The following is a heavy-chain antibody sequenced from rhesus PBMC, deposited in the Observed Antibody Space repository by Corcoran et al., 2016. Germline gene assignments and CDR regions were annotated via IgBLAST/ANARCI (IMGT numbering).Heavy chain of an antibody. V-gene: IGHV4-122*02. D-gene: IGHD3-3*01. Sequence: QVQLQESGPGLVKPSETLSLPCAVSGGSISSGYYYWRWIRQPPGQGLEWIGNITYSGSTNHNPALKSRVTISRDTSKNQFSLKLSAVTAADTAVYYCARTMGGSTYYNFWSGYAFDFWGQGLRVTVSS. CDR3: ARTMGGSTYYNFWSGYAFDF. CDR2: ITYSGST. CDR1: GGSISSGYYY. J-gene: IGHJ3*01.